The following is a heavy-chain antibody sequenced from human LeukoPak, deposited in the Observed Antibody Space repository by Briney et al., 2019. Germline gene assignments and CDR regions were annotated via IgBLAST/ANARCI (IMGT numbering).Heavy chain of an antibody. V-gene: IGHV3-30*19. Sequence: GGSLRLSCVASGFTFSSYGMHWVRQAPGKGLEWVAVISYDGSNKYYADSVKGRLTISRDNSKNTLYLQMNSLRAEDTAVYYCARAPAYYDFWSGYQSRYNWFDPWGQGTLVTVSS. J-gene: IGHJ5*02. CDR1: GFTFSSYG. CDR3: ARAPAYYDFWSGYQSRYNWFDP. D-gene: IGHD3-3*01. CDR2: ISYDGSNK.